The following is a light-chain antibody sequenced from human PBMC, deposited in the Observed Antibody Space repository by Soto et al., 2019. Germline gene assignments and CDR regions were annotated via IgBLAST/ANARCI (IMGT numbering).Light chain of an antibody. CDR1: KIGSKN. CDR2: RDN. CDR3: QVWGSNTVV. J-gene: IGLJ2*01. V-gene: IGLV3-9*01. Sequence: SYELTQPLSVSVALGQTARISCGGDKIGSKNVHWYQQKPGQAPVLVIYRDNKRPSGIPERFSGSNSENTATLTISRGQSGDEADYYCQVWGSNTVVFGGGTKVTVL.